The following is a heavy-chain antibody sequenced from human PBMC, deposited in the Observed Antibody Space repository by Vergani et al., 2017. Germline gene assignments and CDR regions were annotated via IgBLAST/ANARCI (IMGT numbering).Heavy chain of an antibody. D-gene: IGHD2-21*02. CDR3: ARDKEGRGSDPYDY. CDR1: GGSISSYY. J-gene: IGHJ4*02. Sequence: QVQLQESGPGLVKPSETLSLTCTVSGGSISSYYWSWIRQPPGKGLEWIGYIYYSGSTNYNPSLKSRVTISVDTSKNQFSLKLSSVTAADTAVYYCARDKEGRGSDPYDYWGQGTLVTVSS. CDR2: IYYSGST. V-gene: IGHV4-59*01.